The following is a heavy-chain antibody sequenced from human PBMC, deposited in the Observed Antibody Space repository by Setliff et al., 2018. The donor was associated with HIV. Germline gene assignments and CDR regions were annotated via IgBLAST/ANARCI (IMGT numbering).Heavy chain of an antibody. V-gene: IGHV1-69*04. CDR1: GGAFISHT. CDR2: IIPILGIP. CDR3: AKEQEIGSYLDP. D-gene: IGHD2-2*02. J-gene: IGHJ5*02. Sequence: SVKVSCKASGGAFISHTFTWVRQAPGQGLEWRGRIIPILGIPNYAQNFQGRLTISADKSTRTAYLELSSLRSDDSAVYFCAKEQEIGSYLDPWGQGTLVTVSS.